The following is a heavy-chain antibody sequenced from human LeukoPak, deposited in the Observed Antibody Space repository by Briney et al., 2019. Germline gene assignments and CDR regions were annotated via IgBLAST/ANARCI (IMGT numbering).Heavy chain of an antibody. J-gene: IGHJ4*02. CDR1: GDSINSLDL. Sequence: PSGTLSLTCTVSGDSINSLDLWSWVRQPPGKGLEWIGEMYLSGTTHSNPSVKSRVTISIDKSKNQFFLNLSSVTAADTAVYYCTGLVGRYSSGLYYYYFDYWGQGTLVTVSS. V-gene: IGHV4-4*02. CDR2: MYLSGTT. CDR3: TGLVGRYSSGLYYYYFDY. D-gene: IGHD3-22*01.